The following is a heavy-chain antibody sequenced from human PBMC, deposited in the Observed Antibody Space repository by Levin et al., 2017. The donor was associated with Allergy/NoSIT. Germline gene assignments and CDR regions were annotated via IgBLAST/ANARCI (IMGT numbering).Heavy chain of an antibody. CDR2: IYYSGST. D-gene: IGHD1-26*01. CDR1: GGSISSYY. V-gene: IGHV4-59*08. CDR3: ARAGGGKYSGSYHVDY. J-gene: IGHJ4*02. Sequence: SETLSLTCTVSGGSISSYYWSWIRQPPGKGLEWIGYIYYSGSTNYNPSLKSRVTISVDTSKNQFSLKLSSVTAADTAVYYCARAGGGKYSGSYHVDYWGQGTLVTVSS.